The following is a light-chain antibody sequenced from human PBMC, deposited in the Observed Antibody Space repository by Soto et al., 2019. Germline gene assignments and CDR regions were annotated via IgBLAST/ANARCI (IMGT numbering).Light chain of an antibody. CDR2: DAS. CDR1: QSISSY. CDR3: QQRSDWPPIT. Sequence: EIELTQSPDTLSLSPGDRATLSCRASQSISSYLAWYQQKPGQSPRLLIYDASNRATGIPARFSGSGSGTDFTLTISSLEPEDFAVYYCQQRSDWPPITFGQGTRLEI. V-gene: IGKV3-11*01. J-gene: IGKJ5*01.